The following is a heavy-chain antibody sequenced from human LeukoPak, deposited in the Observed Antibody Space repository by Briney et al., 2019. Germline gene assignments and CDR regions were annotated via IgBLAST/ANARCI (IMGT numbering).Heavy chain of an antibody. CDR3: ARQNFYRYCRSTSCYRPYYYYYTDG. Sequence: SETLSLTCAVYGGSFSGYYWSWIRQPPGKGLEWIGEINHSGSTNYNPSLKSRVTISVDTSKNQFSLKLSSVTAADTTVYYCARQNFYRYCRSTSCYRPYYYYYTDGGGKGTTVTISS. V-gene: IGHV4-34*01. J-gene: IGHJ6*03. D-gene: IGHD2-2*01. CDR2: INHSGST. CDR1: GGSFSGYY.